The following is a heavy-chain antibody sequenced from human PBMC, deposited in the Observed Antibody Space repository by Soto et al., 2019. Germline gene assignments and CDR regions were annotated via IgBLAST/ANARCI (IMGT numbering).Heavy chain of an antibody. V-gene: IGHV3-30*04. CDR1: GFSFRNYA. J-gene: IGHJ4*02. Sequence: GGSLRLSCAASGFSFRNYAIHWVRQAPGKGLEWVAVISRDGSHKYYLDSVKGRFTISRDNSKDTVNLLMNSLRDDDSAMYYCARSRNSAVADSFDFWGQGTLVTVSS. D-gene: IGHD1-26*01. CDR3: ARSRNSAVADSFDF. CDR2: ISRDGSHK.